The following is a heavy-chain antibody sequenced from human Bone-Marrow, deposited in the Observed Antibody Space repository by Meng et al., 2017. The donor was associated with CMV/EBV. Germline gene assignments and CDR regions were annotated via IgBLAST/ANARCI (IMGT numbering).Heavy chain of an antibody. J-gene: IGHJ3*02. CDR2: IYSGGRT. V-gene: IGHV3-53*01. CDR1: GFTVSSNY. Sequence: GGSLRLSCAASGFTVSSNYMSWVRQAPGKGLEWVSVIYSGGRTYYADSVKGRFTISRDNSKNTLYLQMNSLRAEDTAVYYCARGGYCSSTSCYNDAFDIWGQGTMVTVSS. CDR3: ARGGYCSSTSCYNDAFDI. D-gene: IGHD2-2*02.